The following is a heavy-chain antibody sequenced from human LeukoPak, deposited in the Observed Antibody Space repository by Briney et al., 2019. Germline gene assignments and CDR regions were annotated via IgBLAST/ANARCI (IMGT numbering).Heavy chain of an antibody. D-gene: IGHD3-3*01. CDR2: INPNSGGT. Sequence: GASVKVSCKASGYTFTVYYMHWVRQAPGQGLEWMGWINPNSGGTNYAQKFQGRVTMTRDTSISTAYMELSRLRSDDTAVYYCAGRTDYDFWSGYHKDYYGMDVWGQGTTVTVSS. CDR3: AGRTDYDFWSGYHKDYYGMDV. V-gene: IGHV1-2*02. J-gene: IGHJ6*02. CDR1: GYTFTVYY.